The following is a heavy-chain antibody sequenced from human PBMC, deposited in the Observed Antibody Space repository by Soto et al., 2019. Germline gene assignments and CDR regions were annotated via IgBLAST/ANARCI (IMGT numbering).Heavy chain of an antibody. V-gene: IGHV4-39*07. J-gene: IGHJ4*02. CDR2: IYYSGST. Sequence: PSETLSLTCTVSGGSISSSSYYWGWIRQPPGKGLEWIGSIYYSGSTYYNPSLKSRVTISVDTSKNQFSLKLSSVTAADTAVYYCARRPGYSSGWLDYWGQGTLDTVSS. D-gene: IGHD6-19*01. CDR3: ARRPGYSSGWLDY. CDR1: GGSISSSSYY.